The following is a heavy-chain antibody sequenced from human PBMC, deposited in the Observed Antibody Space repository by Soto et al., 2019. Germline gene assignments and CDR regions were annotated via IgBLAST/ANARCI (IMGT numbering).Heavy chain of an antibody. CDR3: AAGGSGYYAN. J-gene: IGHJ4*02. D-gene: IGHD3-22*01. CDR1: GFTFSTYW. V-gene: IGHV3-74*02. Sequence: EVQLVESGGDLVQPGGSLRLSCAASGFTFSTYWMHWVRQAPGKGLVWVSRIKTDGTYATYADSVEGRFTISRDNAKNTLYLIMSRLRVEDAAVYYCAAGGSGYYANWGQGTLVTVSS. CDR2: IKTDGTYA.